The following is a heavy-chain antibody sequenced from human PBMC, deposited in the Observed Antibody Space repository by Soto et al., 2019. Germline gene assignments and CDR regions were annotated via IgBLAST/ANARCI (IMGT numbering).Heavy chain of an antibody. CDR3: AKDPGVLRYFDWLLYGMDV. J-gene: IGHJ6*02. V-gene: IGHV3-30*18. D-gene: IGHD3-9*01. CDR2: ISYDGSNK. Sequence: QVQLVESGGGVVQPGRSLRLSCAASGFTFSSYGMHWVRQAPGKGLEGVAVISYDGSNKYYADSVKGRFTISRDNSKNTLYLQMNSLRAEDTAVYYCAKDPGVLRYFDWLLYGMDVWGQGTTVTVSS. CDR1: GFTFSSYG.